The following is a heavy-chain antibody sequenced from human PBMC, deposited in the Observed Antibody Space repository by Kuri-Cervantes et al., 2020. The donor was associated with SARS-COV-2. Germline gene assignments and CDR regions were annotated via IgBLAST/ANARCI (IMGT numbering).Heavy chain of an antibody. CDR2: IIPILGTA. Sequence: GGSLRLSCKASGGTFSSYAISWVRQAPGQGLEWMGRIIPILGTANYAQKFQGRVTITADKSTSTAYMELSSLRSEDTAVYYCARDARNDDFFDAWGQGTLVTVSS. CDR1: GGTFSSYA. CDR3: ARDARNDDFFDA. J-gene: IGHJ4*02. V-gene: IGHV1-69*04. D-gene: IGHD1-1*01.